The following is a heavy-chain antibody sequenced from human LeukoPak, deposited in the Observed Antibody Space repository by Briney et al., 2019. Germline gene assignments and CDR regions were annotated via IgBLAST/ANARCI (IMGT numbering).Heavy chain of an antibody. J-gene: IGHJ4*02. CDR3: AKDRYYDSQGTFDY. Sequence: GGSLRLSCAASGFTFSSSRMNWVRQAPGKGLEWVSAISGSGGSTYYADSVKGRFTISRDNSKNTLYLQMNSLRAEDTAVYYCAKDRYYDSQGTFDYWGQGTLVTVSS. CDR2: ISGSGGST. V-gene: IGHV3-23*01. CDR1: GFTFSSSR. D-gene: IGHD3-22*01.